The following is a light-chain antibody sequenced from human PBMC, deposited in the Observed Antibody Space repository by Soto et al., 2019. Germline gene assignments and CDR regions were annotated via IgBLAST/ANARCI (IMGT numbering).Light chain of an antibody. CDR2: TAS. V-gene: IGKV1-39*01. CDR1: QSSSTY. CDR3: QQSYGIPPVT. Sequence: DIQMTQSPSSLSASVGDRVTITCRASQSSSTYLNWYQQHPGKAPKLLIYTASNLESGVPSRFSGSGSGTDFTLTISSLQPEDFATYYCQQSYGIPPVTFGGGTKVEIK. J-gene: IGKJ4*01.